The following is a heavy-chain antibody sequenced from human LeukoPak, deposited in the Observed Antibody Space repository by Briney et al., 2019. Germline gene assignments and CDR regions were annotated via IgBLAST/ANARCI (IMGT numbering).Heavy chain of an antibody. D-gene: IGHD3/OR15-3a*01. CDR3: AREWTAYDAFDI. Sequence: ASAKVSCKASGYTFTASYMNWVRQAPGQGLEWMGWINPNSGGTNYAQNFQGRVTMTRDTSISTAYMELSRLRSDDTAVYYCAREWTAYDAFDIWGQGTMVTVSS. CDR2: INPNSGGT. CDR1: GYTFTASY. J-gene: IGHJ3*02. V-gene: IGHV1-2*02.